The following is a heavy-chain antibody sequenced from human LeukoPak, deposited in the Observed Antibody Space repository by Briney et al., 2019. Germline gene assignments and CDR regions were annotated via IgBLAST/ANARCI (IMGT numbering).Heavy chain of an antibody. J-gene: IGHJ4*02. CDR1: GFTFSSYS. CDR3: ARGSIAAAGTLY. Sequence: GGSLRLSCAASGFTFSSYSMNWVRQAPGKGLEWVSSISSSSSYIYYADSVKGRFTISRDNAKNSLYLQMNSLRAEDTAVYHCARGSIAAAGTLYWGQGTLVTVSS. CDR2: ISSSSSYI. D-gene: IGHD6-13*01. V-gene: IGHV3-21*01.